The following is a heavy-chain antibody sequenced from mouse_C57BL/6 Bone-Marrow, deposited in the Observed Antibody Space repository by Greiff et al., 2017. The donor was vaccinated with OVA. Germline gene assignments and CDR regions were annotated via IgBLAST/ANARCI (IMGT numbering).Heavy chain of an antibody. CDR3: ARPFSIYYDYEGYFDY. CDR2: INPSSGYT. CDR1: GYTFTSYW. J-gene: IGHJ2*01. Sequence: VQRVESGAELAKPGASVKLSCKASGYTFTSYWMHWVKQRPGQGLEWIGYINPSSGYTKYNQKFKDKATLTADKSSSTAYMQLSSLTYEDSAVYYCARPFSIYYDYEGYFDYWGQGTTLTVSS. V-gene: IGHV1-7*01. D-gene: IGHD2-4*01.